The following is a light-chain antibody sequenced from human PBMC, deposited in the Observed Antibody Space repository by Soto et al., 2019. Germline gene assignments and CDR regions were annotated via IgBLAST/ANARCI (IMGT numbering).Light chain of an antibody. CDR2: AAS. CDR1: QSVSSAY. CDR3: QQYRSSSTWT. Sequence: EIVLTQSPGTLSLSPGERATISCRASQSVSSAYLAWYQHKPGQPPTLLIYAASSRVTGIPDRFSGSGSGTEFTLTISSLEPEDFAVYYCQQYRSSSTWTFGQGTKVEIK. V-gene: IGKV3-20*01. J-gene: IGKJ1*01.